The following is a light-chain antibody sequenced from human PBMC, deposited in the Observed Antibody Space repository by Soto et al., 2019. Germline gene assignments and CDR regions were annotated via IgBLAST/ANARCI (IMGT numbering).Light chain of an antibody. CDR2: EVS. J-gene: IGLJ2*01. CDR1: SSDVGGYNS. CDR3: SSYSSANTVI. V-gene: IGLV2-14*01. Sequence: QSVLTQPASVSGSPGQSITISCTGTSSDVGGYNSVSWYQQHPGKAPKLMIYEVSSRPSGVSNRFSGSKSGNTASLTISGLQAEDEAQYYCSSYSSANTVIFGGGTKVTVL.